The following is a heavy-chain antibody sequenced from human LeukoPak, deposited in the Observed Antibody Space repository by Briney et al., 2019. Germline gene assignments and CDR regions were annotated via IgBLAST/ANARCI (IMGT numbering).Heavy chain of an antibody. Sequence: ASVKVSCKASGYTFTSYGISWVRQAPGQGLEWMGWISAYNGNTNYAQKLQGRVTMTTDTSTSTAYMELRSLRSDDTAVYYCARVAKIRGVIIIPDSYGMDVWGKGTTVTVSS. CDR2: ISAYNGNT. D-gene: IGHD3-10*01. CDR1: GYTFTSYG. CDR3: ARVAKIRGVIIIPDSYGMDV. V-gene: IGHV1-18*04. J-gene: IGHJ6*04.